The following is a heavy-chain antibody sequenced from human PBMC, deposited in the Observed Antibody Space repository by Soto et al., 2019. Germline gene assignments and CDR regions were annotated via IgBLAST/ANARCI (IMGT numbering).Heavy chain of an antibody. CDR3: ATRLSVSYGPLFDR. Sequence: EVQLEESGGGLVQPGGSLRLACAGSGFKFSSYEMNWVRQAPGKGLEWLSFILHSGDIIYYADSVKGRFTISRDNAKNELYLHMNTTRGEETAKYYCATRLSVSYGPLFDRWGPGPRVPVS. J-gene: IGHJ4*02. V-gene: IGHV3-48*03. CDR2: ILHSGDII. D-gene: IGHD3-16*01. CDR1: GFKFSSYE.